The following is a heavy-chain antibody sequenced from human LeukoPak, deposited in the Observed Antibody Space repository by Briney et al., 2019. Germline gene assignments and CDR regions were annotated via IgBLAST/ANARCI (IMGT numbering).Heavy chain of an antibody. Sequence: PGGSLRLSCAASEFTVSSNYMSWVRQAPGKGLEWVSGTNWNGGSTGYADSVTGRFTISRDNAKNSLYLQMNSLRAEDTALYYCARHSAYDRGGPDYWGQGTLVTVSS. CDR1: EFTVSSNY. V-gene: IGHV3-20*04. D-gene: IGHD5-12*01. CDR2: TNWNGGST. CDR3: ARHSAYDRGGPDY. J-gene: IGHJ4*02.